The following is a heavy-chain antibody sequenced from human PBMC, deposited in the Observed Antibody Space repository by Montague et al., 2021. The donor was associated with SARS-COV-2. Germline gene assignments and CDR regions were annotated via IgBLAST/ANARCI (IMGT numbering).Heavy chain of an antibody. CDR2: INHGGST. Sequence: SETLSLTCAVYGGSFNDYYWSWIRQPPGKGLEWIGEINHGGSTNYSPSLKSRVTISADTSKNQFSLKLKSVTAADTANYHCARGHQGVAMIVVVMIGARYYFGYWGQGSLVTVSS. J-gene: IGHJ4*02. CDR3: ARGHQGVAMIVVVMIGARYYFGY. CDR1: GGSFNDYY. V-gene: IGHV4-34*01. D-gene: IGHD3-22*01.